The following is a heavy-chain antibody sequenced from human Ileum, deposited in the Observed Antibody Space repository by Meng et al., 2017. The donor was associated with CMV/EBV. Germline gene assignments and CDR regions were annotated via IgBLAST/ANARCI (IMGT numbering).Heavy chain of an antibody. V-gene: IGHV6-1*01. J-gene: IGHJ4*02. D-gene: IGHD6-6*01. CDR1: CDCVSTNDVA. Sequence: QSVASLVNPSHTPSLSLSISCDCVSTNDVAWNCIRQSPLRGLEWLGRTAYSSKWDYEYSVSVKSRIPISPDTSKNQFSLQLRSVTPEDTAVYYCARESELLRFDHWGQGTLVTVSS. CDR2: TAYSSKWDY. CDR3: ARESELLRFDH.